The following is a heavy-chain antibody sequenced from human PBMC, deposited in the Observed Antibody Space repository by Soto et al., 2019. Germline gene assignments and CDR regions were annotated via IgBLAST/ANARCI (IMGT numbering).Heavy chain of an antibody. J-gene: IGHJ4*02. CDR1: GFTFSSYA. CDR2: ISGSGGNT. CDR3: ARRNSGWYLDY. Sequence: EVQLLESGGGLVQPGGSLRLSCAASGFTFSSYAMNWVRQAPGKGLEWVSVISGSGGNTYNADSVKGRFTISRDNAKNTLYLQMNRLRAEDTAVYYCARRNSGWYLDYWVQGTLVTVSS. V-gene: IGHV3-23*01. D-gene: IGHD6-19*01.